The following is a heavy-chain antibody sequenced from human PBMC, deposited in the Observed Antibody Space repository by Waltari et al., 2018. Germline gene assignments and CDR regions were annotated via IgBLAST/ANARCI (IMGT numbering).Heavy chain of an antibody. D-gene: IGHD6-13*01. CDR3: ARAAPHFIAAPDAFDI. CDR1: GYSFTSYW. V-gene: IGHV5-51*01. J-gene: IGHJ3*02. Sequence: EVQLVQSGAEVKKPGEYLKISCKGSGYSFTSYWIGWLSQMPGKGLEWMGIIYPGDSDTRYSPSFQDQVTISADKSISTAYLQWSSLKASDTAMYYCARAAPHFIAAPDAFDIWGQGTMVTVSS. CDR2: IYPGDSDT.